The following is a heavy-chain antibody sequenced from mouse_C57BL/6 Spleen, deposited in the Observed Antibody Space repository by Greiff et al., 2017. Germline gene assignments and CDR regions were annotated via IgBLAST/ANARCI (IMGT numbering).Heavy chain of an antibody. D-gene: IGHD1-1*01. CDR3: ARAEDYYGSSSYWYFDV. J-gene: IGHJ1*03. CDR1: GYTFTSYG. CDR2: IYPRSGNT. V-gene: IGHV1-81*01. Sequence: QVQLQQSGAEPARPGASVKLSCKASGYTFTSYGISWVKQRTGQGLEWIGEIYPRSGNTYYNEKFKGKATLTADKSSSTAYMELRSLTSEDSAVYFCARAEDYYGSSSYWYFDVWGTGTTVTVSS.